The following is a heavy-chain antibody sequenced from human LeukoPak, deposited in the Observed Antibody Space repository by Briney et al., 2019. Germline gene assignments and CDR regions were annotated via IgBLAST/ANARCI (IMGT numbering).Heavy chain of an antibody. J-gene: IGHJ3*02. CDR1: GGSISSYY. V-gene: IGHV4-59*01. CDR3: ARLVGASSVAFDI. Sequence: SETLSLTCTVSGGSISSYYWSWIRQPPGKGLEWIGYIYYSGSTNYNLSLKSRVTISVDTSKNQFSLKLSSVTAADTAVYYCARLVGASSVAFDIWGQGTMVTVSS. CDR2: IYYSGST. D-gene: IGHD1-26*01.